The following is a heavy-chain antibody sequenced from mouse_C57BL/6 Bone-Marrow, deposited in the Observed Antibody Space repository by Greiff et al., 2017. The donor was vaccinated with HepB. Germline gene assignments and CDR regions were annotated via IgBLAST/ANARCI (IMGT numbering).Heavy chain of an antibody. D-gene: IGHD1-1*01. CDR1: GFTFSDYY. CDR3: ARNYYGRGAMDY. CDR2: ISNGGGST. Sequence: EVQGVESGGGLVQPGGSLKLSCAASGFTFSDYYMYWVRQTPEKRLEWVAYISNGGGSTYYPDTVKGRFTISRDNAKNTLYLQMSRLKSEDTAMYYCARNYYGRGAMDYWGQGTSVTVSS. J-gene: IGHJ4*01. V-gene: IGHV5-12*01.